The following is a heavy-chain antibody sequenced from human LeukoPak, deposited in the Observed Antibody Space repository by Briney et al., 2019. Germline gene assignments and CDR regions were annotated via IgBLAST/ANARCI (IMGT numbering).Heavy chain of an antibody. CDR1: GGSISSYY. CDR3: ARAPEDWFDP. J-gene: IGHJ5*02. V-gene: IGHV4-59*01. Sequence: SETLSLTCTVSGGSISSYYWSWIRQPPGKGLEWIGYIYYSGSTNYNPSLKSRVTISVDTPKNQFSLKLSSVTAADTAVYYCARAPEDWFDPWGQGTLVTVSS. CDR2: IYYSGST. D-gene: IGHD1-14*01.